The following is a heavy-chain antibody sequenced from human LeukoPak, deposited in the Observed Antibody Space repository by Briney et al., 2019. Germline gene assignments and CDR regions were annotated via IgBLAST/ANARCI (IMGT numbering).Heavy chain of an antibody. CDR2: INHSGST. V-gene: IGHV4-34*01. Sequence: SETLSLTCTVYGASFSGYYWSWIRQPPGKGLEWIGEINHSGSTNYNPSLKSRVTISVDTSKNQFSLKLSSVTAADTAVYYCARDTVGATDYWGQGTLVTVSS. J-gene: IGHJ4*02. CDR1: GASFSGYY. CDR3: ARDTVGATDY. D-gene: IGHD1-26*01.